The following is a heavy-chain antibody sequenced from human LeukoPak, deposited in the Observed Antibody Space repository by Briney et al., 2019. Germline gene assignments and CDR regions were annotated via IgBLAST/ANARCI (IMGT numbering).Heavy chain of an antibody. Sequence: GRSLRLSCAASGFTFSSYAMHWVRQAPGKGLEWVAVMSYDGSNKYYADSVKGRFTISRDNSKNSLYLQMNSLRAEDTAVYYCARDDSAWYAYWGPGTLVTVSS. CDR1: GFTFSSYA. J-gene: IGHJ4*02. V-gene: IGHV3-30-3*01. CDR2: MSYDGSNK. D-gene: IGHD6-19*01. CDR3: ARDDSAWYAY.